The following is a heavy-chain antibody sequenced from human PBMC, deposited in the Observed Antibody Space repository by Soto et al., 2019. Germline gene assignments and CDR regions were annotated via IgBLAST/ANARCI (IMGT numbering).Heavy chain of an antibody. Sequence: GGSLRLSCAASGFTFSSYAMSWVRQAPGKGLEWVSAISGSGGSTYYADSVKGRFTISRDNSKNTLYLQMNSLRAEDTAVYYCAKDGYCSSTSCYALDAFDIWGQRTMVTVSS. J-gene: IGHJ3*02. V-gene: IGHV3-23*01. CDR2: ISGSGGST. D-gene: IGHD2-2*03. CDR1: GFTFSSYA. CDR3: AKDGYCSSTSCYALDAFDI.